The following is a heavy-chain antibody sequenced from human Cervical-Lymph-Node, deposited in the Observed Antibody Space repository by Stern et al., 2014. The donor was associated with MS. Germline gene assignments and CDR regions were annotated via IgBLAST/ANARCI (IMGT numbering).Heavy chain of an antibody. CDR1: GYNFTDYY. Sequence: QLQLVQSGAEVKKPGASVKVSCKASGYNFTDYYMNWVRQAPGQGLEWMGRIKPDTGDTDYVTKFHGRVTMTRDTSTSTVYMEVRRLRSDDTAVYYCARDAEGLNSNWYWYFDLWGRGTLVAVSS. J-gene: IGHJ2*01. D-gene: IGHD4-11*01. V-gene: IGHV1-2*06. CDR3: ARDAEGLNSNWYWYFDL. CDR2: IKPDTGDT.